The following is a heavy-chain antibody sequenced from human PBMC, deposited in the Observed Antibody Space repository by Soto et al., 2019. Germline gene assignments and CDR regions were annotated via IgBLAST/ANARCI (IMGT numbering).Heavy chain of an antibody. CDR3: ATAGSRDGYKQPHFDY. D-gene: IGHD3-10*01. CDR2: ISGSGGST. J-gene: IGHJ4*02. Sequence: EVQLLESGGGLVQPGGSLRLSCAASGFTFSSYAMSWVRQAPGKGLEWVSAISGSGGSTYYADSVKGRFTISRDNSKNTLYLQMNSLRAEDTAVYYCATAGSRDGYKQPHFDYWGQGTLVTVSS. V-gene: IGHV3-23*01. CDR1: GFTFSSYA.